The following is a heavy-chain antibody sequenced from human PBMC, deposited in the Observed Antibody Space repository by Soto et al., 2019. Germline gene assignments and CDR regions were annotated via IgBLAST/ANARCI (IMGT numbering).Heavy chain of an antibody. CDR1: GFTFDDYA. CDR3: AKYNSYDSSGYYLFDY. CDR2: ISWNSGSI. J-gene: IGHJ4*02. V-gene: IGHV3-9*01. Sequence: PGGSLRLSCAASGFTFDDYAMHWVRQAPGKGLEWVSGISWNSGSIGYADSVKGRFTISRDNAKNSLYLQMNSLRAEDTALYYCAKYNSYDSSGYYLFDYWGQGTLVTVAS. D-gene: IGHD3-22*01.